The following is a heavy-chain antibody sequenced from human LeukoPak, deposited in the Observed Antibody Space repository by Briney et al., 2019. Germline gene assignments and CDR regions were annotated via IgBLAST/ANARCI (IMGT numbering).Heavy chain of an antibody. CDR2: IIPIFRTA. CDR1: GGTFRSFA. CDR3: ARALRYYPDSSGYAFDY. D-gene: IGHD3-22*01. Sequence: GSSVKVSCKASGGTFRSFAISWVRQAPGQGLEWMGGIIPIFRTANYAQKFQGRVTITADESTSTAYMELSSLRSEDTAVYYCARALRYYPDSSGYAFDYWGQGTLVTVSS. V-gene: IGHV1-69*01. J-gene: IGHJ4*02.